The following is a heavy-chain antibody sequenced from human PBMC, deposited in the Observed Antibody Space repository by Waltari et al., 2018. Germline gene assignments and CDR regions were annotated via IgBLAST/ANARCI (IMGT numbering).Heavy chain of an antibody. CDR1: GGTFSSYA. J-gene: IGHJ4*02. CDR3: ARDKEGATAFSFAY. CDR2: IIHIFGTA. D-gene: IGHD1-26*01. Sequence: QVQLVQSGAEVKKPGSSVKVSCKASGGTFSSYAISWVQQAPGQGLEWMGGIIHIFGTANYAQKFQGRVTITADESTSTAYMELSSLRSEDTAVYYCARDKEGATAFSFAYWGQGTLVTVSS. V-gene: IGHV1-69*12.